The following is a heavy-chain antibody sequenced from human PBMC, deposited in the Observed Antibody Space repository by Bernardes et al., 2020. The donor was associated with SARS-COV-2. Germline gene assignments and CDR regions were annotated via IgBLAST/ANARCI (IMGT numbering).Heavy chain of an antibody. CDR2: IWYDGSNK. D-gene: IGHD5-12*01. V-gene: IGHV3-33*06. Sequence: GGSLRLSCAASGFTFSSYGMHWVRQAPGKGLEWVAVIWYDGSNKYYADSVKGRFTISRDNSKNTLYLQMNSLRAEDTAVYYCAKLGFSGYDWGGDFDYWGQGTLVTVSS. CDR3: AKLGFSGYDWGGDFDY. CDR1: GFTFSSYG. J-gene: IGHJ4*02.